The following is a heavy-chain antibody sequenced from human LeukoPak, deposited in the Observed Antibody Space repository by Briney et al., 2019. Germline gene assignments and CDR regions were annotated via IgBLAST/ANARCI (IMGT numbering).Heavy chain of an antibody. D-gene: IGHD2-2*02. CDR1: GGSISSYY. J-gene: IGHJ6*03. CDR2: IYTSGST. CDR3: ARDLRCSSTSCYTGPYYYMDV. V-gene: IGHV4-4*07. Sequence: SQTPSLTCTVSGGSISSYYWSWIRQPAGKGLEWIGRIYTSGSTNYNPSLKSRVTMSVDTSKNQFSLKLSSVTAADTAVYYCARDLRCSSTSCYTGPYYYMDVWGKGTTVTVSS.